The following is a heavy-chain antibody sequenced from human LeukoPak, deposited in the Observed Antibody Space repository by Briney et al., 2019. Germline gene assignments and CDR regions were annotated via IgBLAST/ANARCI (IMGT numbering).Heavy chain of an antibody. CDR1: GGTFSSYA. CDR3: AKPGAYYYDSSGYYHPFDY. J-gene: IGHJ4*02. Sequence: GASVEVSCKASGGTFSSYAISWVRQAPGQGLEWMGGIIPIFGTANYAQKFQGRVTITADESTSTAYMELSSLRSEDTAVYYCAKPGAYYYDSSGYYHPFDYWGQGTLVTVSS. V-gene: IGHV1-69*13. CDR2: IIPIFGTA. D-gene: IGHD3-22*01.